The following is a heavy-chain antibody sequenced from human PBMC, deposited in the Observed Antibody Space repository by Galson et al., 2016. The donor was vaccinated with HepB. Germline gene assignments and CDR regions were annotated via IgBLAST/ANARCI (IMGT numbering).Heavy chain of an antibody. D-gene: IGHD1-1*01. CDR1: GFTFSTYA. CDR3: ARDWVPGY. CDR2: IWYDGSNK. Sequence: SLRLSCAPSGFTFSTYAMHWVRQAPGKGLEWVAVIWYDGSNKYYADSVKGRFTVSRDNYKSTLYLQMNGLRVEDTAVYYCARDWVPGYWGQGTLVTVSS. J-gene: IGHJ4*02. V-gene: IGHV3-33*01.